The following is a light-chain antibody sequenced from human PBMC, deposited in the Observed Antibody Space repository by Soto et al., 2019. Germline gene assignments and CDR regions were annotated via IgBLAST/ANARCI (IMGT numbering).Light chain of an antibody. Sequence: QSALTQPASVSGSPGQWITISCTGTSSDVGSYNLVSWYQQHPGKAPKLMIYEGSKRPSGVSNRFSGSKSGNTASLTISGLQAEDEADYYCCSYASSSTFWVFGGGTKVTVL. J-gene: IGLJ3*02. CDR1: SSDVGSYNL. CDR3: CSYASSSTFWV. CDR2: EGS. V-gene: IGLV2-23*03.